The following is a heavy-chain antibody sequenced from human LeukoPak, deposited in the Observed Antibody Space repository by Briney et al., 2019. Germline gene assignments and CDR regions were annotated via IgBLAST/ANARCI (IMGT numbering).Heavy chain of an antibody. D-gene: IGHD6-19*01. CDR2: ISYDGSNK. J-gene: IGHJ4*02. Sequence: GGSLRLSCAASGFTFSSYAMHWVRQAPGKGLEWVAVISYDGSNKYYADSVKGRFTISRDNSKNTLYLQMNSLRAEDTAVYYCARGGYSSGWFDPGYYFDYWGQGTLVTVSS. CDR3: ARGGYSSGWFDPGYYFDY. CDR1: GFTFSSYA. V-gene: IGHV3-30-3*01.